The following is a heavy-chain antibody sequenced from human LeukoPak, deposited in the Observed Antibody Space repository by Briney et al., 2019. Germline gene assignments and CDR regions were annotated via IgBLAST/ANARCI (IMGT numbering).Heavy chain of an antibody. CDR3: ARAREQWLVPHYADQMVRGSNWFDP. D-gene: IGHD6-19*01. CDR1: GGSVSDYY. V-gene: IGHV4-59*02. Sequence: PSETLSLTCTISGGSVSDYYWSWIRQPPGKGLEWIGYIYYSGSTNYNPSLKSRVTISVDTSKNQFSLKLSSVTAADTAVYYCARAREQWLVPHYADQMVRGSNWFDPWGQGTLVTVSS. J-gene: IGHJ5*02. CDR2: IYYSGST.